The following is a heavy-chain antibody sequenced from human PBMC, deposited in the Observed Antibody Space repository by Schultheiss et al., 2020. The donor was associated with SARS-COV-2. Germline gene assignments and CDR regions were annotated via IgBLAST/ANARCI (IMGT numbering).Heavy chain of an antibody. J-gene: IGHJ6*02. CDR2: ISAYNGNT. CDR1: GYTFTSYG. Sequence: ASVKVSCKASGYTFTSYGISWVRQAPGQGLEWMGWISAYNGNTNYAQKFQGRVTITADESTSTAYMELSSLRSEDTAVYYCARGGRSRFLEWHLKPYYYYGMDVWGQGTTVTVSS. CDR3: ARGGRSRFLEWHLKPYYYYGMDV. D-gene: IGHD3-3*01. V-gene: IGHV1-18*01.